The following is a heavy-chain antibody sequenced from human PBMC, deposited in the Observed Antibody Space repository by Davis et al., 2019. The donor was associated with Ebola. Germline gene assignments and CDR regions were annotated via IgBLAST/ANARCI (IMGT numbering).Heavy chain of an antibody. CDR2: ITWDGGTS. Sequence: GESLKISCAASGFTFNDYTMHWVRQAPGKGLEWVSLITWDGGTSSYADSVKGRFTISRDNNKNSLYLQMNSLRAEDSAMYYCAKSAAAFATAATFYFDYWGQGTLVAVSS. CDR1: GFTFNDYT. D-gene: IGHD2-15*01. J-gene: IGHJ4*02. V-gene: IGHV3-43*01. CDR3: AKSAAAFATAATFYFDY.